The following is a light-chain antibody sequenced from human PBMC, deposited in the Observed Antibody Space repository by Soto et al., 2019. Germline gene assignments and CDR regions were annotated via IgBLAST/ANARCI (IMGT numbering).Light chain of an antibody. V-gene: IGKV3-11*01. Sequence: EIVLTQSPATRSLSRRGGATGGCRASQSVSSYLAWYQQKPGQAPRLLIYDASNRATGIPARFSGSGSGTDFTLTISSLEPEDFAVYYCQQRSNWPPITFGQGTRLEIK. CDR3: QQRSNWPPIT. CDR1: QSVSSY. CDR2: DAS. J-gene: IGKJ5*01.